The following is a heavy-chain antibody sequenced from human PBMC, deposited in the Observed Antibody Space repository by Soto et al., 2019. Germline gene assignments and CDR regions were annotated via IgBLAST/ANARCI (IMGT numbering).Heavy chain of an antibody. J-gene: IGHJ4*02. D-gene: IGHD3-16*01. Sequence: EVQLVESGGGLVQPGGSLRLSCAASGFTFSNYWMHWVRQAPGKGPVWVSRINTDGRTTNYADSVKGRFTISRDNAKNTLYLQTNSLGAENTAVYSCARDLGGYASHWGQGTLVTVSS. CDR1: GFTFSNYW. V-gene: IGHV3-74*01. CDR3: ARDLGGYASH. CDR2: INTDGRTT.